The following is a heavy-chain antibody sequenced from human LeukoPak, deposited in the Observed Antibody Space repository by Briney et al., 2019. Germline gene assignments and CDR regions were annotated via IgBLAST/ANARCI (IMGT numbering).Heavy chain of an antibody. CDR1: GFTFSSYG. V-gene: IGHV3-33*06. CDR3: AKDPGYSSGWYYFDY. D-gene: IGHD6-19*01. J-gene: IGHJ4*02. CDR2: IWYDGSNK. Sequence: GRSLRLSCAASGFTFSSYGMHWVRQAPGKGLEWVAVIWYDGSNKYYADSVKGRFAISRDNSKNTLYLQMNSLRAEDTAVYYCAKDPGYSSGWYYFDYWGQGTLVTVSS.